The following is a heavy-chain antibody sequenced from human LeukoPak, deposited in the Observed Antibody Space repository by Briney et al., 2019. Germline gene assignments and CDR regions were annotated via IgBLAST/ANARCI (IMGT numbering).Heavy chain of an antibody. Sequence: PSETLSLTCAVYGGSFSGYYWSWIRQPPGKGLEWIGEINHSGSTNYNPSLKSRVTISVDTSKNQFPLKLSSVTAADTAVYYCSRARAGPGCGGGDCLFDYWGQGTLVTVSS. V-gene: IGHV4-34*01. J-gene: IGHJ4*02. D-gene: IGHD2-21*02. CDR3: SRARAGPGCGGGDCLFDY. CDR1: GGSFSGYY. CDR2: INHSGST.